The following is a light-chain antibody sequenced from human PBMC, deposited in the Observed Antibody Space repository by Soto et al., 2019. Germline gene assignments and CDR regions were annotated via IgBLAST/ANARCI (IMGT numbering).Light chain of an antibody. J-gene: IGKJ2*01. CDR1: QSLLHSDGRTY. Sequence: DIVMTQTPLSLSVTPGQPASISCKSSQSLLHSDGRTYLYWYLQKSGQPPQFLIYEVSNRFSAVPDRFSGSGSGTDFTLKISRVEAEDVGVYYCMQSIQLSRYTFGQGTKLEIK. CDR2: EVS. V-gene: IGKV2D-29*01. CDR3: MQSIQLSRYT.